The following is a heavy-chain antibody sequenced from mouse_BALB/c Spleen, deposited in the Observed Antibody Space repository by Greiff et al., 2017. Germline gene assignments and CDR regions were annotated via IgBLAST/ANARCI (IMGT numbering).Heavy chain of an antibody. Sequence: EVKLMESGPGLVKPSQSLSLTCTVTGYSITSDYAWNWIRQFPGNKLEWMGYISYSGSTSYNPSLKSRISITRDTSKNQFFLQLNSVTTEDTATYYCARKLITTVVDAMDYWGQGTSVTVSS. CDR1: GYSITSDYA. CDR2: ISYSGST. J-gene: IGHJ4*01. V-gene: IGHV3-2*02. D-gene: IGHD1-1*01. CDR3: ARKLITTVVDAMDY.